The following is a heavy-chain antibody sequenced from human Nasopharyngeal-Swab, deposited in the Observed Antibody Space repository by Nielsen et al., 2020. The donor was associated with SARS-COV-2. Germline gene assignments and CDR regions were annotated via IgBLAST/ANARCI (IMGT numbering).Heavy chain of an antibody. CDR2: INPNSGGT. V-gene: IGHV1-2*04. D-gene: IGHD2-21*02. CDR3: ARAGPCGGDCSRHDAFDI. Sequence: ASVTVSCKASGYTFTGYYMHWVRQPPGQGLDWMGWINPNSGGTNYAQKFQGWVTMTRDTSISTAYMELSRLRSDDTAVYYCARAGPCGGDCSRHDAFDIWGQGTMVTVCS. CDR1: GYTFTGYY. J-gene: IGHJ3*02.